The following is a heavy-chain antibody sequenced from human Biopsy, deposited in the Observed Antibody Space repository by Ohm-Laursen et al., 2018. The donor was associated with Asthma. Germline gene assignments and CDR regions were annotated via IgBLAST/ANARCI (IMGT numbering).Heavy chain of an antibody. CDR1: GFTFSNYG. D-gene: IGHD1-26*01. CDR2: ISFDGSNK. V-gene: IGHV3-30*18. CDR3: AKDVFPGWELRRGPDY. Sequence: SLRLSCAASGFTFSNYGMHWVRQAPGKGLDWVAVISFDGSNKNYTDSVKGRFTICRDNSRNTLHLQMNSLRAEDTAVYYCAKDVFPGWELRRGPDYWGQGTLVTVSS. J-gene: IGHJ4*02.